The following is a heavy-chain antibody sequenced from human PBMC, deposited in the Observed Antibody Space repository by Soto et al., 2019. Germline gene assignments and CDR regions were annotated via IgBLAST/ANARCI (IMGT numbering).Heavy chain of an antibody. CDR1: GFTFCEAW. J-gene: IGHJ3*01. CDR2: IKSKDVGATT. D-gene: IGHD6-6*01. Sequence: PGGSLRLCCVVSGFTFCEAWMNWVRQAPGKGLEWVGRIKSKDVGATTDYAAPVKGKFTISRDDSKNTLFLQMNSLKSDDTAMYYCTTASFYAWGQGTMVTVSS. CDR3: TTASFYA. V-gene: IGHV3-15*07.